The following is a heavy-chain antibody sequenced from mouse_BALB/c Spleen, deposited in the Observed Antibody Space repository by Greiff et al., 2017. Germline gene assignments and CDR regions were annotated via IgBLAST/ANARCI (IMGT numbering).Heavy chain of an antibody. CDR2: INPNNGGT. J-gene: IGHJ1*01. V-gene: IGHV1-18*01. D-gene: IGHD2-1*01. Sequence: DVKLQESGPELVKPGASVKIPCKASGYTFTDYNMDWVKQSHGKSLEWIGDINPNNGGTIYNQKFKGKATLTVDKSSSTAYMELRSLTSEDTAVYYCARSRGAIYYGNYVRYFDVWGAGTTVTVSS. CDR3: ARSRGAIYYGNYVRYFDV. CDR1: GYTFTDYN.